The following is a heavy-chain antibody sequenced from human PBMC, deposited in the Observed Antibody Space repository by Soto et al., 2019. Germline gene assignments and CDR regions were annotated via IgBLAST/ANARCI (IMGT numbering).Heavy chain of an antibody. V-gene: IGHV3-48*03. CDR2: ISSSGSTI. CDR3: ARGGGGMSYYYYGMDV. D-gene: IGHD3-16*01. CDR1: GFTFSSYE. J-gene: IGHJ6*02. Sequence: PGGSLRLSCAASGFTFSSYEMNWVRQAPGKGLEWVSYISSSGSTIYYADSVKGRFTISRDNAKNSLYLQMNSLRAEDTAVYYCARGGGGMSYYYYGMDVWGQGTTVTVSS.